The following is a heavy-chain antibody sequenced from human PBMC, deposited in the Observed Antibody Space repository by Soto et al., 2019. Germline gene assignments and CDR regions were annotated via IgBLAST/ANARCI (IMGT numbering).Heavy chain of an antibody. D-gene: IGHD3-10*01. CDR3: AKVSRKGSAIDFDY. CDR2: VNPNNGDT. J-gene: IGHJ4*02. Sequence: QVQLGQSGAELKNPGASVKVSCKASGYTFSNYDMNWVRQATGQGPEWIGWVNPNNGDTGYAQKFQGRVTLTTDISTTTAYMELTSLRSEDTAIYYCAKVSRKGSAIDFDYWGQGTLITVSS. V-gene: IGHV1-8*01. CDR1: GYTFSNYD.